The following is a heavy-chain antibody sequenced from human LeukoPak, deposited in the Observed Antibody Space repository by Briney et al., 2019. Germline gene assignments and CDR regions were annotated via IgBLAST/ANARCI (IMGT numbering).Heavy chain of an antibody. D-gene: IGHD6-19*01. Sequence: SETLSLTCTVSGGSISTYYWTWIRRPPGKGLEWIGYIYYSGSTNYNPSLKSRVTISVDTSKNQFSLKLSSVTAADTAVYYCARFSSGYAFDIWGQGTMVTVSS. CDR3: ARFSSGYAFDI. V-gene: IGHV4-59*08. J-gene: IGHJ3*02. CDR2: IYYSGST. CDR1: GGSISTYY.